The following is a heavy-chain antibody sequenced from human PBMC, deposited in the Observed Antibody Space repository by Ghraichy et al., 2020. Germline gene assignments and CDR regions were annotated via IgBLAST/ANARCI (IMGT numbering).Heavy chain of an antibody. CDR2: IKSKTDGGTT. CDR3: TTDYVDYDFWSGYNGVF. D-gene: IGHD3-3*01. V-gene: IGHV3-15*01. CDR1: GFTFSNAW. J-gene: IGHJ4*02. Sequence: GESLNISCAASGFTFSNAWMSWVRQAPGKGLEWVGRIKSKTDGGTTDYAAPVKGRFTISRDDSKNTLYLQMNSLKTEDTAVYYCTTDYVDYDFWSGYNGVFGGQGTLVTVSS.